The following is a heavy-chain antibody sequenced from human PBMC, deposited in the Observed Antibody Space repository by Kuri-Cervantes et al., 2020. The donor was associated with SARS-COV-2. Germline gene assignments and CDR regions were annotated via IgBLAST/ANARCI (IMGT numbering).Heavy chain of an antibody. D-gene: IGHD3-10*01. J-gene: IGHJ3*02. Sequence: GGSLRLSCAASGFTFSSYWMSWVRQAPGKGLEWVANIKQDGSEKYYVDSVKGRFTISRDNSKNTVYLQMNSLRTEDTAIYYCAKDYLGSSNTFDMWGQGTMVTVSS. CDR3: AKDYLGSSNTFDM. CDR1: GFTFSSYW. V-gene: IGHV3-7*01. CDR2: IKQDGSEK.